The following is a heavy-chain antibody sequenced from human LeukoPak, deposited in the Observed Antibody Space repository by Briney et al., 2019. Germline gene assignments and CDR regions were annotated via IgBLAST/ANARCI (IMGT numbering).Heavy chain of an antibody. Sequence: SETPSLTRAVSGGSISSSNWWSWVRQPPGKGLEWIGEIYHSGSTNYNPSLKSRVTISVDKSKNQFSLKLSSVTAADTAVYYCARVGEYGDFDYWGQGTLVTVSS. J-gene: IGHJ4*02. CDR2: IYHSGST. CDR3: ARVGEYGDFDY. CDR1: GGSISSSNW. V-gene: IGHV4-4*02. D-gene: IGHD4-17*01.